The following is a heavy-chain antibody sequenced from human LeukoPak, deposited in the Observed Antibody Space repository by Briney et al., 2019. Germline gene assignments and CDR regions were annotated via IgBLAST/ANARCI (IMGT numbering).Heavy chain of an antibody. V-gene: IGHV3-11*04. CDR2: ISSSGSTI. CDR1: GLTFSDYY. D-gene: IGHD4-17*01. CDR3: ARGAPTVTRSPFDY. Sequence: GGSLRLSCAASGLTFSDYYMSWIRQAPGKGLEWVSYISSSGSTIYYADSVKGRFTISRDNATNSLYLQMNSLRAEDTAVYYCARGAPTVTRSPFDYWGQGTLVTVSS. J-gene: IGHJ4*02.